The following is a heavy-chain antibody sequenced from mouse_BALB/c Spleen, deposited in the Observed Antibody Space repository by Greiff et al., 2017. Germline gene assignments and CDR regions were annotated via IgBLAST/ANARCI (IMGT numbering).Heavy chain of an antibody. CDR1: GFSLSTSGMG. J-gene: IGHJ2*01. CDR3: ARLYYDYGYYFDY. D-gene: IGHD2-4*01. Sequence: QVTLKVSGPGILQPSQTLSLTCSFSGFSLSTSGMGVSWIRQPSGKGLEWLAHIYWDDDKRYNPSLKSRLTISKDTSRNQVFLKITSVDTADTATYYCARLYYDYGYYFDYWGQGTTLTVSS. CDR2: IYWDDDK. V-gene: IGHV8-12*01.